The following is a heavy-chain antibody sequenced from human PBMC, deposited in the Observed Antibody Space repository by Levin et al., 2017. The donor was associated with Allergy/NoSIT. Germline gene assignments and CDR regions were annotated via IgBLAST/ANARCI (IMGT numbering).Heavy chain of an antibody. CDR3: ARDQRDIGITMVRGVRNDY. Sequence: KISCKASGGTFSSYAISWVRQAPGQGLEWMGRIIPILGIANYAQKFQGRVTITADKSTSTAYMELSSLRSEDTAVYYCARDQRDIGITMVRGVRNDYWGQGTLVTVSS. D-gene: IGHD3-10*01. J-gene: IGHJ4*02. CDR1: GGTFSSYA. CDR2: IIPILGIA. V-gene: IGHV1-69*04.